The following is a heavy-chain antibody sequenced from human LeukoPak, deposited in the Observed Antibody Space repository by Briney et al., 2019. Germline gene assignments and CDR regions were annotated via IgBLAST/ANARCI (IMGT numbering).Heavy chain of an antibody. CDR3: AKRGEWFGELFDTDY. D-gene: IGHD3-10*01. Sequence: PGGSLRLSCAASGFTFSSYAMSWVRQAPGKGLEWVSAISGSGGSTHYADSVKGRFTISRDNSKNTLYLQMNSLRAEDTAVYYCAKRGEWFGELFDTDYWGQGTLVTVSS. J-gene: IGHJ4*02. CDR2: ISGSGGST. V-gene: IGHV3-23*01. CDR1: GFTFSSYA.